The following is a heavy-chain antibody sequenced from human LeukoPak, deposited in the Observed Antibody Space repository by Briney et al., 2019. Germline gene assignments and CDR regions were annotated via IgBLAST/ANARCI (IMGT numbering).Heavy chain of an antibody. CDR3: AKGDSGYYYVAMDYFDY. CDR2: ISYDGSNK. D-gene: IGHD3-22*01. Sequence: GGSLRLSCAASGFTFSSYGMPWVRQAPGKGLEWVAVISYDGSNKYYADSVKGRFTISRDNSKNTLYLQMNSLRAEDTAVYYCAKGDSGYYYVAMDYFDYWGQGTLVTVSS. J-gene: IGHJ4*02. V-gene: IGHV3-30*18. CDR1: GFTFSSYG.